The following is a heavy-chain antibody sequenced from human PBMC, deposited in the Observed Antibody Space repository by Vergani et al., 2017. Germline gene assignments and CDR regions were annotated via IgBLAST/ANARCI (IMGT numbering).Heavy chain of an antibody. Sequence: QVQLVQSGAEVKKPGSSVKVSGKASGGTFSSYTISWVRQAPGQGLEWMGRIIPILGIANYAQKFQGRVTITADKSTSTAYMELSSLRSEDTAVYYCARDSRGIAARGGDNWFDPWGQGTLVTVSS. V-gene: IGHV1-69*08. J-gene: IGHJ5*02. CDR1: GGTFSSYT. CDR2: IIPILGIA. D-gene: IGHD6-6*01. CDR3: ARDSRGIAARGGDNWFDP.